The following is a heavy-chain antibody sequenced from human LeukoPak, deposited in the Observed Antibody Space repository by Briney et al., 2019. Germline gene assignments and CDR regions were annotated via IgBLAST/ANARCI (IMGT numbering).Heavy chain of an antibody. CDR3: ASISDYDTSGPNWFDP. J-gene: IGHJ5*02. CDR1: GGSFSGYY. V-gene: IGHV4-34*01. D-gene: IGHD3-22*01. CDR2: INHSGST. Sequence: SETLSLTCAVYGGSFSGYYWNWIRQPPGKGLEWIGEINHSGSTNYNPSLKRRVTISVDTSKNQFSLKLSSVTAADTAVYYCASISDYDTSGPNWFDPWGQGTLVTVSS.